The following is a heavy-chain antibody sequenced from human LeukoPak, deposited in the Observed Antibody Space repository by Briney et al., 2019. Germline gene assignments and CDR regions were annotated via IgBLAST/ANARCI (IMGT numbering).Heavy chain of an antibody. CDR1: GGTFSSYA. CDR2: IIPILGIA. CDR3: ARHQPGIAAADQGFDP. Sequence: ASVKVSCKASGGTFSSYAISWVRQAPGQGLEWMGRIIPILGIANYAQKFQGRATITADKSTSTAYMELSSLRSEDTAVYYCARHQPGIAAADQGFDPWGQGTLVTVSS. J-gene: IGHJ5*02. V-gene: IGHV1-69*04. D-gene: IGHD6-13*01.